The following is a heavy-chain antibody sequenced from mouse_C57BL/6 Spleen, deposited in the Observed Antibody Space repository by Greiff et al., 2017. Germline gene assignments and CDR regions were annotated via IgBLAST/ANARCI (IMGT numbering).Heavy chain of an antibody. CDR1: GFSLTSYG. V-gene: IGHV2-6-1*01. J-gene: IGHJ4*01. D-gene: IGHD2-4*01. CDR2: IWSDGST. CDR3: ARHAGDYGVVMDY. Sequence: QVQLKESGPGLVAPSQSLSITCTVSGFSLTSYGVHWVRQPPGKGLEWLVVIWSDGSTTYNSALKSRLSISKDNSKSQVFLKTNSLQTDDTAMYYCARHAGDYGVVMDYWGQGTSVTVSS.